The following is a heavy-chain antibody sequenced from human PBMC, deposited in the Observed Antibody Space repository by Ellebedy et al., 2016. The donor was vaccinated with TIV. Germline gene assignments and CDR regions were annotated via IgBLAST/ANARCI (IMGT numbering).Heavy chain of an antibody. J-gene: IGHJ4*02. CDR1: GFTFNTYT. CDR2: ITHRGDRT. V-gene: IGHV3-23*01. CDR3: AKGTQVAGSSYSLVDY. D-gene: IGHD6-19*01. Sequence: GESLKISCAVSGFTFNTYTMIWVRQAPGKGLEWVSSITHRGDRTEYAVSMKGRFTMSRDNSRNTVYLQMNSLRAEDTAVYFCAKGTQVAGSSYSLVDYWGQGTLVTVSS.